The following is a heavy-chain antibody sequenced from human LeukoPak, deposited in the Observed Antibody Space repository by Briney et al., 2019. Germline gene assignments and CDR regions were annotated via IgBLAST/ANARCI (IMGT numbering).Heavy chain of an antibody. Sequence: SETLSLTCTVSGGSITSYYWSCIRQPPGKGLEWIGSIHYSGSTYYNPSLENRVTISIDTSKNHFSLKLSSLSAADTSVYYCAKRDDSGGNLVDLWGEGTLVTVS. D-gene: IGHD3-22*01. J-gene: IGHJ4*02. V-gene: IGHV4-59*05. CDR1: GGSITSYY. CDR3: AKRDDSGGNLVDL. CDR2: IHYSGST.